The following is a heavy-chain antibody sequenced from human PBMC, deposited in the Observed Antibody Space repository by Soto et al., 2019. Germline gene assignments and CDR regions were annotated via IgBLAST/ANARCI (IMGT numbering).Heavy chain of an antibody. CDR2: INWNSGSI. CDR1: GLTFDDYA. V-gene: IGHV3-9*01. Sequence: GGSLRLSCAASGLTFDDYAMHWVRQVPGKGLEWVSGINWNSGSIGYGDSVKGRFAISRDNAKNSLHLQMNSLSAEDTAFYYCVKDESINWYSGHFRHWGQGTLVTVSS. J-gene: IGHJ1*01. D-gene: IGHD6-13*01. CDR3: VKDESINWYSGHFRH.